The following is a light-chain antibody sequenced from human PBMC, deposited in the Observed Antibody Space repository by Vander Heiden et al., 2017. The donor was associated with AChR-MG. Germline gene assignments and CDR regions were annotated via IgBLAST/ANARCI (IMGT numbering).Light chain of an antibody. V-gene: IGKV1-5*03. CDR2: KAS. CDR1: QTISNW. CDR3: QQYNSYRTWT. J-gene: IGKJ1*01. Sequence: DIQMTQSPSTLSASVGDRVTITCRASQTISNWLAWYQQKPGKAPKLLIYKASSLESGVPSRFSGSGYGTEFTLTISSLQPDDFATYYCQQYNSYRTWTFGQGTKVEIK.